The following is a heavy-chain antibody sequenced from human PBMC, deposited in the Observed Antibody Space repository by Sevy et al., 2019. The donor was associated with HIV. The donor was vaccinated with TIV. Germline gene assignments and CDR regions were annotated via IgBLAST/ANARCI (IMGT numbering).Heavy chain of an antibody. CDR2: ISFDGRNT. Sequence: GGSLRLSCAGSGFTFRSYGMHWVRQSPGKGLEWVAVISFDGRNTYSADSVKGRFTVSRDNSNNAVYLQMNNLRNEDTAMYYCAKDILGDNSPWFFFDYWGQGTQVTVSS. D-gene: IGHD3-9*01. CDR1: GFTFRSYG. CDR3: AKDILGDNSPWFFFDY. V-gene: IGHV3-30*18. J-gene: IGHJ4*02.